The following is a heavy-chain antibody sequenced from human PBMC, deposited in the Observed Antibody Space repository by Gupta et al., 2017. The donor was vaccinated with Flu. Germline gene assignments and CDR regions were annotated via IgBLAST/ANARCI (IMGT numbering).Heavy chain of an antibody. Sequence: EVQLLESGGGLVQPGGSLRLSCAASGFTFSSYAMNWVRQAPGKGLEWVSAISGSGGSTYYADSVKGRFTISRDNSKNTLYLQMNSLRAEDTAVYYCAKIPLRRSGWDPADPYYGMDVWGQGTTVTVSS. CDR2: ISGSGGST. CDR3: AKIPLRRSGWDPADPYYGMDV. CDR1: GFTFSSYA. J-gene: IGHJ6*02. D-gene: IGHD6-19*01. V-gene: IGHV3-23*01.